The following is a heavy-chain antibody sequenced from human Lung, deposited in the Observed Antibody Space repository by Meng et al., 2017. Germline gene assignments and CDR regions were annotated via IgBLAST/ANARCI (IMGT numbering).Heavy chain of an antibody. J-gene: IGHJ5*02. CDR1: CCSIRSTNL. D-gene: IGHD3-3*01. V-gene: IGHV4-4*02. CDR3: VRGGQDHAYYDFWSGPFDP. CDR2: IYHSWIS. Sequence: QGPCPDPLSRSGPLSLTCAAICCSIRSTNLRTVVRHAPWNGLEWFGEIYHSWISNYNPSLESRVTISLDKSLNHFSLKVKSLTAADTAVYYCVRGGQDHAYYDFWSGPFDPWGQGTLVTGSS.